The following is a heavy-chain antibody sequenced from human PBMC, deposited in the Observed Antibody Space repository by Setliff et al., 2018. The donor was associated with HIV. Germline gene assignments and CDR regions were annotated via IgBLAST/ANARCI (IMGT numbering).Heavy chain of an antibody. CDR1: GFTVSSNY. Sequence: GGSLRLSCAASGFTVSSNYMSWVRQAPGKGLEWVSVIYGGGTTHYADSVKGRFTISRDNSKNTLDLQMNSLRVDDTAIYYCARGHRTSDAFDVWGQGTMVTVSS. J-gene: IGHJ3*01. CDR2: IYGGGTT. V-gene: IGHV3-66*02. CDR3: ARGHRTSDAFDV. D-gene: IGHD2-2*01.